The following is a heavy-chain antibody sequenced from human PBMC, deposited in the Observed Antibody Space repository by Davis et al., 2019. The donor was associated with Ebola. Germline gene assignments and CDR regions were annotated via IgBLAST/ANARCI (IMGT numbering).Heavy chain of an antibody. CDR1: GGSVSSGAYY. CDR3: ARHHGGNSGYDLDY. D-gene: IGHD5-12*01. CDR2: IYYSGFT. J-gene: IGHJ4*02. V-gene: IGHV4-61*08. Sequence: SETLSLTCTVSGGSVSSGAYYWSWIRQPPGKGLEWIGYIYYSGFTNYNPSLKSRATISVDTSKNQLSLRLSSVTAADTAVYYCARHHGGNSGYDLDYWGQGTLATVSS.